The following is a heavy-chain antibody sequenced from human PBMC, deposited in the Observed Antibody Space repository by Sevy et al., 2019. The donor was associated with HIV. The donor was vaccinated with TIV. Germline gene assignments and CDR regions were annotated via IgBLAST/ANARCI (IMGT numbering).Heavy chain of an antibody. CDR1: GFTFSGFG. CDR2: ISCDGSNK. Sequence: GGSLRLSCAAFGFTFSGFGMHWVRQAPGKGLDWVALISCDGSNKYYADSVKGRFTISRDKSKNTLYLQMNSLRGEDTAVYYCAKDQGAHYYYGMDVWGQGTTVTVSS. V-gene: IGHV3-30*18. J-gene: IGHJ6*02. CDR3: AKDQGAHYYYGMDV.